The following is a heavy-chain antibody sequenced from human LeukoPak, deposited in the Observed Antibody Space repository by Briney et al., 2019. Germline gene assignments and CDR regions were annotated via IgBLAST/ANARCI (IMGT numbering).Heavy chain of an antibody. V-gene: IGHV4-59*08. Sequence: PSETLSLTCTVSGGSIRSYYWSWIRQPPGKGLEWIGYIYYSGSTNYNPSLKSRVTISVDTSKNQFSLKLSSVTAADTAVYYCARNNDPFYGDGYYYYYGMDVWGQGTTVTVSS. CDR3: ARNNDPFYGDGYYYYYGMDV. J-gene: IGHJ6*02. CDR1: GGSIRSYY. CDR2: IYYSGST. D-gene: IGHD4-17*01.